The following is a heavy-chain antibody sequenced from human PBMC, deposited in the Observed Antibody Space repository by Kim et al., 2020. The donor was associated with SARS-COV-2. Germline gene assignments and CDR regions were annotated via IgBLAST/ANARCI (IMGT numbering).Heavy chain of an antibody. D-gene: IGHD2-2*01. V-gene: IGHV5-51*01. CDR2: IYPGDSDT. CDR3: ARQSCSSTSCYVGRWFDP. Sequence: GESLKISCKGSGYSFTSYWIGWVRQMPGKGLEWMGIIYPGDSDTRYSPSFQGQVTISADKSISTAYLQWSSLKASDTAMYYCARQSCSSTSCYVGRWFDPWGQRTLVTVSS. CDR1: GYSFTSYW. J-gene: IGHJ5*02.